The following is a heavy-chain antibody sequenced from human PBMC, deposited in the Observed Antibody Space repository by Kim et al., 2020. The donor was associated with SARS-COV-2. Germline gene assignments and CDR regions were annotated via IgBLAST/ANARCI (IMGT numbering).Heavy chain of an antibody. Sequence: GGSLRLSCEVSGIDFKKSWMHWVRQSPGKGPVWVSRIDSDGRSTLYADFVTGRFSISRDNAKATLYLQMNSLRAADTGLYHCVTVVPGTNAFRVWGQGTMVTVSS. CDR2: IDSDGRST. CDR1: GIDFKKSW. CDR3: VTVVPGTNAFRV. V-gene: IGHV3-74*01. D-gene: IGHD6-19*01. J-gene: IGHJ3*01.